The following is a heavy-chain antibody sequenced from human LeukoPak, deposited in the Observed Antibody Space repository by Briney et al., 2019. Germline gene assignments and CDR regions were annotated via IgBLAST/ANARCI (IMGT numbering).Heavy chain of an antibody. CDR1: GGSISSSSYY. V-gene: IGHV4-39*07. J-gene: IGHJ4*02. CDR3: ALSAGYYYDSSGPFDY. CDR2: IYYSGST. D-gene: IGHD3-22*01. Sequence: SETLSLTCTVSGGSISSSSYYWGWIRQPPGKGLEWIGSIYYSGSTYYNPSLKSRVTISVDTSKNQFSLKLSSVTAADTAVYYCALSAGYYYDSSGPFDYWGQGTLVTVSS.